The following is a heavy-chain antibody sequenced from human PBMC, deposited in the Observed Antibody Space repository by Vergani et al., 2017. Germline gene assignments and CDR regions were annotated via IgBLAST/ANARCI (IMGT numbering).Heavy chain of an antibody. J-gene: IGHJ4*02. D-gene: IGHD3-22*01. CDR3: AKDLYDSRVYYYVTPGY. CDR1: GFPFSSYA. CDR2: ISGSGGST. Sequence: EVQLLESGGGLVQPGGSLRLSCAASGFPFSSYAMSWVRQAPGQGLEWVSAISGSGGSTYYADSVKGRFTISRDTSKNTLYLQMNSLRAEDTAVYYCAKDLYDSRVYYYVTPGYWGQGTLDTVSS. V-gene: IGHV3-23*01.